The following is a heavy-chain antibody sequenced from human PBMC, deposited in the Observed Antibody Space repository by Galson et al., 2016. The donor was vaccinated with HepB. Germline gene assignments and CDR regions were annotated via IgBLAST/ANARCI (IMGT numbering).Heavy chain of an antibody. CDR2: ISDTAGST. D-gene: IGHD3-22*01. CDR3: AIRLDYYGSRGS. V-gene: IGHV3-23*01. Sequence: SLRLSCAASGFSFRNYAMSWVRQAPGKGLEWVSSISDTAGSTYYADSVQGRFTISRDNSRNTLSLQLKSLRAEDTAVYYCAIRLDYYGSRGSWGQGTLVTVSS. CDR1: GFSFRNYA. J-gene: IGHJ5*02.